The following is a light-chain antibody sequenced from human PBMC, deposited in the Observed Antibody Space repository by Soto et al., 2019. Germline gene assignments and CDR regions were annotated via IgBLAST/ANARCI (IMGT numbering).Light chain of an antibody. CDR3: SSYTSSSPYA. V-gene: IGLV2-14*01. CDR1: SSDVGGYNY. J-gene: IGLJ1*01. CDR2: DVS. Sequence: QSVLTQPASVSGSPGQSITISCTGTSSDVGGYNYVSWYQQHPGKAPKLMIYDVSNRPSGVSNRFSGSKSGNTASLTISGLQAEDEADYYCSSYTSSSPYAVGTGTKVTVL.